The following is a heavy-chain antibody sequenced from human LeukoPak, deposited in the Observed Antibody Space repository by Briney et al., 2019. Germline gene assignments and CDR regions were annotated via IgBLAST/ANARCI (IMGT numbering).Heavy chain of an antibody. J-gene: IGHJ6*02. V-gene: IGHV3-33*08. CDR1: GFTFSSYW. Sequence: GGSLRLSCAASGFTFSSYWMNWARQAPGKGLEWVAVIWYDGSNKYYADSVKGRFTISRDNSKNTLYLQMNSLRAEDTAVYYCARGDYDFWSKYGMDVWGQGTTVTVSS. CDR2: IWYDGSNK. CDR3: ARGDYDFWSKYGMDV. D-gene: IGHD3-3*01.